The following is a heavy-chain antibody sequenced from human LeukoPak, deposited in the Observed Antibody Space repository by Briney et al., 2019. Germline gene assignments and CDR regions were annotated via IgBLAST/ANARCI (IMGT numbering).Heavy chain of an antibody. CDR3: ARVVGDGCSGGSCYSANWFDP. J-gene: IGHJ5*02. CDR2: IIPIFGTA. D-gene: IGHD2-15*01. CDR1: GGTFSSYA. Sequence: SVKVSCKASGGTFSSYAISWVRQAPGQGLEWMGGIIPIFGTANYAQKFQGRVTITADESTSTAYMELSSLRSEDTAVYYCARVVGDGCSGGSCYSANWFDPWGQGTLVTVSS. V-gene: IGHV1-69*01.